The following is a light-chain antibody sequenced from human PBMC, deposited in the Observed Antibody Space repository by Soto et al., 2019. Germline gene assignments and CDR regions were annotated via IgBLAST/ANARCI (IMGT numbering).Light chain of an antibody. V-gene: IGKV1-5*01. Sequence: DIQLTQPPPSVSASVGDRVTIPCRASESIRTWLAWYQHKPGKAPKFLIYDASTLESGVPPRFSGSGSGTEFTLTISSLQPDDFATYYCQQYNNYPRTFGQGTKVDIK. J-gene: IGKJ1*01. CDR1: ESIRTW. CDR3: QQYNNYPRT. CDR2: DAS.